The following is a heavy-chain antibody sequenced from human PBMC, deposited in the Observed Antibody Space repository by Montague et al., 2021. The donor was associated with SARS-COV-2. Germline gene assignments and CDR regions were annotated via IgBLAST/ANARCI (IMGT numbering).Heavy chain of an antibody. CDR3: ARVTLGGRDGRTRQYDGLDS. CDR2: VHDIESS. Sequence: SQTLSLTCTVSGGSIGRYFWNWIRQTPGKGLEWMGYVHDIESSIYNPSLRSRTTILLDTPKNQFSLRLNAVTAADTAVYHCARVTLGGRDGRTRQYDGLDSWGQGILVTVSS. D-gene: IGHD3-16*01. CDR1: GGSIGRYF. J-gene: IGHJ4*02. V-gene: IGHV4-59*01.